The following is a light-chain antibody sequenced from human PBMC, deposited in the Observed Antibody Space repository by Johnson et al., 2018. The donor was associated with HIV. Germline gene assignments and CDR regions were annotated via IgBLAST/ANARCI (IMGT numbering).Light chain of an antibody. CDR3: GTWDSSLSAGGV. J-gene: IGLJ1*01. Sequence: SVLTQPPSVSAAPGQRVTISCSGASSTFGNSYISWYQLLPGSPPKLLVFKNNERPSGIPDRFSGSNSGTSATLDITGLQTGDEADYYCGTWDSSLSAGGVFGTGTKVTVL. CDR1: SSTFGNSY. V-gene: IGLV1-51*02. CDR2: KNN.